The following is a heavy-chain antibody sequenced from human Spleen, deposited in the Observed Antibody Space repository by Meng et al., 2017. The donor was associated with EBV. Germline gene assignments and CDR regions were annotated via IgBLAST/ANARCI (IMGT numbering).Heavy chain of an antibody. D-gene: IGHD6-19*01. J-gene: IGHJ4*02. CDR1: GFTFSSSG. CDR2: ISYDGSKK. CDR3: VKRAESDY. Sequence: VQLVESGGGVVQPGRSLRLSCAASGFTFSSSGMHWVRQAPGKGLEWVAVISYDGSKKYADSVKGRFTISRDNSKNTVFLQMDSLRAEDTAVYYCVKRAESDYWGQGTLVTVSS. V-gene: IGHV3-30*18.